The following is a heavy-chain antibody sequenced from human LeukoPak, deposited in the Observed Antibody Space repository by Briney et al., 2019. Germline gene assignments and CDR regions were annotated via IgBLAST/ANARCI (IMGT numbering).Heavy chain of an antibody. CDR1: GGTFSSYA. Sequence: SVKVSCKASGGTFSSYAISWVRQAPGQRLEWMGRIIPIFGTANYAQKFQGRVTITTDESRSTAYMELSSLRSEDTAVYYCARGRYYGSGSYIYWGQGTLVTASS. CDR3: ARGRYYGSGSYIY. V-gene: IGHV1-69*05. J-gene: IGHJ4*02. D-gene: IGHD3-10*01. CDR2: IIPIFGTA.